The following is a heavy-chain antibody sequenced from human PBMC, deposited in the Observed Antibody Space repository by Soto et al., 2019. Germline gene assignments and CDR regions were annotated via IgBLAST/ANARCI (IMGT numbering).Heavy chain of an antibody. CDR1: GGSISSGGYS. Sequence: SETLSLTCAVSGGSISSGGYSWSWIRQPPGKGLEWIGYIYHSGSTYYNPSLKSRVTISVDRSKNQFSLKLSSVTAADTAVYYCAREREYSYGYGFVYWGQGTLVTVSS. V-gene: IGHV4-30-2*01. J-gene: IGHJ4*02. CDR3: AREREYSYGYGFVY. CDR2: IYHSGST. D-gene: IGHD5-18*01.